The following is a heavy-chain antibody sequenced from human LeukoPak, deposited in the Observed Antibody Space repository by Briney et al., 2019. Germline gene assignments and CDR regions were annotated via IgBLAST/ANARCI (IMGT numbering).Heavy chain of an antibody. CDR1: GGSFSGYY. D-gene: IGHD3-22*01. CDR2: INHSGST. V-gene: IGHV4-34*01. CDR3: ARCKKNNYDSSGYHGDWFDP. Sequence: SETLSLTCAAYGGSFSGYYWSWIRQPPGKGLEWIGEINHSGSTNYNPSLKSRVTISVDTPKNQFSLKLSSVTAADTAVYYCARCKKNNYDSSGYHGDWFDPWGQGTLVTVSS. J-gene: IGHJ5*02.